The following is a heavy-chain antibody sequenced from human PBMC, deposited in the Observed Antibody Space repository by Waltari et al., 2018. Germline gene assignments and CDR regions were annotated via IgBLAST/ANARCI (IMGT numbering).Heavy chain of an antibody. J-gene: IGHJ6*03. CDR2: IRYDVSNK. Sequence: QVQLVESGGGVVQPGGSLRLSCAASGFTFSSYGMHWVRQAPGKGRGGVGFIRYDVSNKYYADSVQGRFTISRDKSKNTLYLQRNSLRAEDTAVYYCAKGRHYYYMDVWGKGTTVTVSS. CDR3: AKGRHYYYMDV. CDR1: GFTFSSYG. V-gene: IGHV3-30*02.